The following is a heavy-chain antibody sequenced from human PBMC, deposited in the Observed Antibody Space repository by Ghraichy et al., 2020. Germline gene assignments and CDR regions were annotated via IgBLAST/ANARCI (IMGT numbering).Heavy chain of an antibody. CDR2: MYHRGST. CDR1: GYSISSAYY. Sequence: SETLSLTCAVSGYSISSAYYWGWIRQPPGKGLEWIGSMYHRGSTYYNPSLKSRVTISLDTSKNQLSLKLSSVTAADTAVYYCARGKAGDYYDTSGFFDYWGQGTLVTVSS. D-gene: IGHD3-22*01. V-gene: IGHV4-38-2*01. CDR3: ARGKAGDYYDTSGFFDY. J-gene: IGHJ4*02.